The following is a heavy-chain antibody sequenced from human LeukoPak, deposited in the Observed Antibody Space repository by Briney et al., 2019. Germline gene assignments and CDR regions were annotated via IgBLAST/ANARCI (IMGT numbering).Heavy chain of an antibody. J-gene: IGHJ4*02. D-gene: IGHD5-18*01. Sequence: PGGSLRLSCAASGFTFSSYSMNWVRQAPGKGLEWVSSISSSSSYIYYADSVKGRFTISRDNAKNSLYLQMNSLRAEDTAVYYCARDLGVDTAMVTLFDYWGQGTLVTVSS. CDR1: GFTFSSYS. V-gene: IGHV3-21*01. CDR2: ISSSSSYI. CDR3: ARDLGVDTAMVTLFDY.